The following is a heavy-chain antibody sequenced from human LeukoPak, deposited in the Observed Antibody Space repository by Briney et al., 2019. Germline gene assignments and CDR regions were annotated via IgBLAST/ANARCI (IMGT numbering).Heavy chain of an antibody. CDR1: GGSISSYY. CDR3: ARQSHFYYYYYMDV. V-gene: IGHV4-4*07. CDR2: IYTSGST. Sequence: SETLSLTCTVSGGSISSYYWSWIRQPAGKGLEWIGRIYTSGSTNYNPSLKSRVTMSVDTSKNQFSLKLSSVTAADTAVYYCARQSHFYYYYYMDVWGKGTTVTVSS. J-gene: IGHJ6*03.